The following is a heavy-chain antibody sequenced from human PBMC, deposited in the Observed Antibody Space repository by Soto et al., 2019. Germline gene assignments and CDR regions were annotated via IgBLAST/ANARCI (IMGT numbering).Heavy chain of an antibody. CDR2: IYYSGST. V-gene: IGHV4-39*01. CDR3: ASRTSDFWSGYHTGTTLDY. D-gene: IGHD3-3*01. CDR1: GGSISSSSYY. J-gene: IGHJ4*02. Sequence: QLQLQESGPGLVKPSETLSLTCTVSGGSISSSSYYWGWIRQPPGKGLEWIGSIYYSGSTYYNPSLKSRVTIAVDTSKNQFSLKLSSVTAADTAVYYCASRTSDFWSGYHTGTTLDYWGQGTLVTVSS.